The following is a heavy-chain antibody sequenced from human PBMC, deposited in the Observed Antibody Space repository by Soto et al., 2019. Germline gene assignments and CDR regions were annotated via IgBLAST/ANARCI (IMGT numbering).Heavy chain of an antibody. CDR3: AADPRPQLVPIDY. D-gene: IGHD6-6*01. CDR1: GFTFRNYW. Sequence: EVQLVESGGGLVQPGGSLRLSCAASGFTFRNYWMTWVRQAPGKGLEWVANIKQDGSEKYYVDSVKGRFTVSRDNAKNSLYLQMNSLRAEDTAVYYCAADPRPQLVPIDYWGQGTLVTVSS. CDR2: IKQDGSEK. V-gene: IGHV3-7*01. J-gene: IGHJ4*02.